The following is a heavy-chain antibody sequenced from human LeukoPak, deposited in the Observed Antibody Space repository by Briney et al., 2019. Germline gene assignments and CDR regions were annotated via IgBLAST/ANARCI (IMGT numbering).Heavy chain of an antibody. Sequence: SETLSLTCTVSGGSISSSSYYWGWIRQPPGKGLEWIGSIYCSGSTYYNPSLKSRVTISVDTSKNQFSLKLSSVTAADTAVYYCARDLTSGYYTFDYWGQGTLVTVSS. J-gene: IGHJ4*02. V-gene: IGHV4-39*07. CDR2: IYCSGST. CDR3: ARDLTSGYYTFDY. CDR1: GGSISSSSYY. D-gene: IGHD3-22*01.